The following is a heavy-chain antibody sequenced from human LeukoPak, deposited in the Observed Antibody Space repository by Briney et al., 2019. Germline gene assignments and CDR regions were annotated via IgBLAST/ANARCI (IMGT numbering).Heavy chain of an antibody. J-gene: IGHJ4*02. V-gene: IGHV4-34*01. Sequence: SETLSLACAVYGGSFSGYYWSWIRQPPGKGLEWIGEINHSGSTNYNPSLKSRVTISVDTSKNQFSLKLSSVTAADTAVYYCRVGAPYYLDYWGQGNPVTVSS. CDR1: GGSFSGYY. D-gene: IGHD1-26*01. CDR3: RVGAPYYLDY. CDR2: INHSGST.